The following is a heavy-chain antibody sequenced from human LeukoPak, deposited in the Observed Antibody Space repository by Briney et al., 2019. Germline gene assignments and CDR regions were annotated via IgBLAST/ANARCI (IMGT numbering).Heavy chain of an antibody. CDR3: ARLVGAAFDC. CDR1: GYTFTYHG. V-gene: IGHV1-18*04. CDR2: INTYNGDT. Sequence: ASVKVSCKASGYTFTYHGITWVRQAPGQGLEWMAWINTYNGDTFYAQNLQGRVTVTTDTSTGTAYMELTSLTSDDTAIYFCARLVGAAFDCWSQGTLVTVSS. D-gene: IGHD1-26*01. J-gene: IGHJ4*02.